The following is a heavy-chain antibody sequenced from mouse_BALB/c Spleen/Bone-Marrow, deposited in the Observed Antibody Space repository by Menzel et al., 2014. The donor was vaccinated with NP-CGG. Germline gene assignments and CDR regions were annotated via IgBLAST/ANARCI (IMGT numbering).Heavy chain of an antibody. Sequence: VQLVESGTGLVAPSQSLSITCTVSGFSLTNYGVSWVRQPPGKGLEWLGAIWGDGSTNYHSALISGLSISKDNSKSQVFLKLNRLQTDDTATYYCAKQDYYRYDYAMDYWGQGTSVTVSS. V-gene: IGHV2-3*01. CDR2: IWGDGST. CDR1: GFSLTNYG. D-gene: IGHD2-14*01. CDR3: AKQDYYRYDYAMDY. J-gene: IGHJ4*01.